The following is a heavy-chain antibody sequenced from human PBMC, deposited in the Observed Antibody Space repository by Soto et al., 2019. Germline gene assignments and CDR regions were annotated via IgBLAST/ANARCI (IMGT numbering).Heavy chain of an antibody. CDR2: IYHSGST. J-gene: IGHJ4*02. CDR3: ARHNYGSGSTYFDY. V-gene: IGHV4-59*08. CDR1: GGSISSYY. Sequence: QVQLQESGPGLVKPSETLSLTCTVSGGSISSYYWSWIRQPPGKGLEWIGYIYHSGSTNYNPSLKSRVTISVDTSKNQFSLKVNSMTAADPAVYYCARHNYGSGSTYFDYWGQGTLVTVSS. D-gene: IGHD3-10*01.